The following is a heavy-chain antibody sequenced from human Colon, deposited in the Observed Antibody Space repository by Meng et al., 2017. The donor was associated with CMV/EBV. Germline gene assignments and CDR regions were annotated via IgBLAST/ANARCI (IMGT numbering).Heavy chain of an antibody. J-gene: IGHJ4*02. CDR1: FSDFY. V-gene: IGHV3-11*04. CDR2: ISSSTSII. D-gene: IGHD3-3*01. CDR3: TRDRPRADFWSASPAYCDY. Sequence: FSDFYMSWIRQAPGKGLEWVAHISSSTSIIYYADSVQGRFTISRDNARNSLYLQMNSLRAEDTAVYYCTRDRPRADFWSASPAYCDYWGQGTLVTVSS.